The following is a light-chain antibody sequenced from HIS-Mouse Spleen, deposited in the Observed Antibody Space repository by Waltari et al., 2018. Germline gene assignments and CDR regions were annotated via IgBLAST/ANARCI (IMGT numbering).Light chain of an antibody. CDR1: ALPKKY. CDR3: YSTDSSGNHRV. CDR2: DDS. V-gene: IGLV3-10*01. J-gene: IGLJ2*01. Sequence: SYELTQPPSVSVSPGQTARITCSGDALPKKYAYWYQQKSGQAHVLVIFDDSKGHSGLPARVSGSSSGTMATLTISGAQVEDEADYYCYSTDSSGNHRVFGGGTKLTVL.